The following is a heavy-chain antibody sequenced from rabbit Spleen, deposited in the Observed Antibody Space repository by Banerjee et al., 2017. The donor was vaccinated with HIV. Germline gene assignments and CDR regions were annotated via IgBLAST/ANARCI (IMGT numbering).Heavy chain of an antibody. CDR3: ARDTGSSFSSYGMDL. J-gene: IGHJ6*01. CDR2: IDPVFAYT. CDR1: GFDFNGYY. Sequence: QLKESGGGLVQPGGSLKLSCKASGFDFNGYYMSWVRQAPGKGVEWIGYIDPVFAYTYYAGWVMARSPLSRHNAQNTLYVQLNSLTAADTATYFCARDTGSSFSSYGMDLWGPGTLVTVS. V-gene: IGHV1S7*01. D-gene: IGHD8-1*01.